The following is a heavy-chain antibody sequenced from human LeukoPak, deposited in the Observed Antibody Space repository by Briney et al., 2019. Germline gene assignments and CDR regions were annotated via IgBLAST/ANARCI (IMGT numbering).Heavy chain of an antibody. CDR1: GFNFNNYE. V-gene: IGHV3-48*03. CDR2: ISSGGRTI. CDR3: GRGHWGLDY. J-gene: IGHJ4*02. Sequence: GGSLRLSCAASGFNFNNYEMNWVRQAPGKGLEWVSYISSGGRTIYYADSVKGRFAMSRDNAKNSLYLQMNSLRAEDTAVYYCGRGHWGLDYWGQGALVTVSS. D-gene: IGHD7-27*01.